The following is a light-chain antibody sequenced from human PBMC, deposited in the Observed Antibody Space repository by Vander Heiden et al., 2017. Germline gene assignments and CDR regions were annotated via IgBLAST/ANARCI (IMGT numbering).Light chain of an antibody. J-gene: IGLJ1*01. Sequence: QSALTQPASVSGSPGQSITISCTGTSSDVGGYNYVSWYQQHPGKAPKLMIDEVSNRPSGVSNRFSGSKSGNTASLTISGLQAEDEADYYCSSYTSSSTPWVFGTGTKVTVL. CDR1: SSDVGGYNY. CDR2: EVS. CDR3: SSYTSSSTPWV. V-gene: IGLV2-14*01.